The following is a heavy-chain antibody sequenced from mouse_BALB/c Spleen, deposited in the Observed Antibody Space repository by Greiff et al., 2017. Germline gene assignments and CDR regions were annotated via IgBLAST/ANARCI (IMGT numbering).Heavy chain of an antibody. D-gene: IGHD1-2*01. CDR3: AREGGSATWFAY. CDR1: GFTLSSYG. CDR2: ISSGGSYT. J-gene: IGHJ3*01. V-gene: IGHV5-6*02. Sequence: EVMLVESGGDLVKPGGSLKLSCAASGFTLSSYGMSWVRQTPDKRLEWVATISSGGSYTYYPDSVKGRFTISRDNAKNTLYLQMSSLKSEDTAMYYCAREGGSATWFAYWGQGTLVTVSA.